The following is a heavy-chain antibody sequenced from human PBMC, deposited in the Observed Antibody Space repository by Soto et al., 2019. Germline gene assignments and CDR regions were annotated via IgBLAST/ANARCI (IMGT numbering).Heavy chain of an antibody. Sequence: GASVKVSCKASGYTFTSYGISWVRQAPGQGLEWMGWISAYNGNTNYAQKLQGRVTMTTDTSTSTAYMELRSLRSDDTAVYYCARDLIIAVAATDFDYWGQGTLVTVSS. V-gene: IGHV1-18*01. J-gene: IGHJ4*02. CDR1: GYTFTSYG. CDR3: ARDLIIAVAATDFDY. D-gene: IGHD6-19*01. CDR2: ISAYNGNT.